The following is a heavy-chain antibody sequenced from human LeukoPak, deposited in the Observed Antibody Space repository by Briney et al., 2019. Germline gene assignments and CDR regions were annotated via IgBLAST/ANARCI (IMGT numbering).Heavy chain of an antibody. CDR3: ARGRRYYDTLTGYSLFDY. CDR2: IYYTGST. CDR1: GGSISSSRYY. V-gene: IGHV4-39*07. J-gene: IGHJ4*02. Sequence: SETLSLTCTVSGGSISSSRYYWGWIRQPPGKGLEWIGTIYYTGSTDYNPSLKSRVTISVDTSKNQFSLKLSSVTAADTAVYYCARGRRYYDTLTGYSLFDYWGQGTLVTVSS. D-gene: IGHD3-9*01.